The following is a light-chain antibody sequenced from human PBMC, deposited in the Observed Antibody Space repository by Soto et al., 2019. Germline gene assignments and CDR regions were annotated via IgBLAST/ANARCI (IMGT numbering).Light chain of an antibody. V-gene: IGLV8-61*01. CDR2: STN. CDR3: VLYMGSGIWV. Sequence: QTVVTQEPSFSVSPGGTVTLTCGLRSGSVSTSYYPSWYQQTPGQAPCTLIYSTNTRSSGVPDRFSGSILGNKAALTITGAQADDESDYYCVLYMGSGIWVFGGGTKVTVL. CDR1: SGSVSTSYY. J-gene: IGLJ3*02.